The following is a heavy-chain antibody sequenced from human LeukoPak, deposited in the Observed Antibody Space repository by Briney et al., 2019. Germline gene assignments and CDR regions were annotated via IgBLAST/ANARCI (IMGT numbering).Heavy chain of an antibody. Sequence: KPSETLSLTCTVAGGSISSYYWNWIRQPPGKGLEWIGYIYYSGSTSYNPSLKSRVTISVDTSKNQFSLMLTSVTAADTAVYYCARYSSGWLNAFDIWGQGTMVTVSS. CDR1: GGSISSYY. CDR3: ARYSSGWLNAFDI. J-gene: IGHJ3*02. D-gene: IGHD6-19*01. V-gene: IGHV4-59*08. CDR2: IYYSGST.